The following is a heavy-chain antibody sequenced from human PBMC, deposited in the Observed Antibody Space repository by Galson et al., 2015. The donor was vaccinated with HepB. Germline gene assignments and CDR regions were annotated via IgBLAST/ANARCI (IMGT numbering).Heavy chain of an antibody. CDR1: GGTFSSYA. D-gene: IGHD3-3*01. V-gene: IGHV1-69*13. Sequence: SVKVSCKASGGTFSSYAISWVRQAPGQGLEWMGGIIPIFGTANYAQKFQGRVTITADESTSTAYMELSSLRSEDTAVYYCARGRRFLEWLFSDYWGQGTLVTVSS. J-gene: IGHJ4*02. CDR2: IIPIFGTA. CDR3: ARGRRFLEWLFSDY.